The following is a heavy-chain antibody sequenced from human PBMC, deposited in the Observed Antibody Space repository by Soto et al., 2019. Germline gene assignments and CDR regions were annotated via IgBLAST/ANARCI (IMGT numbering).Heavy chain of an antibody. CDR3: AKDLPSLQGLVRGVLAGTDY. CDR1: GFTFSSYA. J-gene: IGHJ4*02. Sequence: GGSLRLSCAASGFTFSSYAMSWVRQAPGKGLEWVSAISGSGGSTYYADSVKGRFTISRDNSKNTLYLQMNSLRAEDTAVYYCAKDLPSLQGLVRGVLAGTDYWGQGTLVTVSS. V-gene: IGHV3-23*01. D-gene: IGHD3-10*01. CDR2: ISGSGGST.